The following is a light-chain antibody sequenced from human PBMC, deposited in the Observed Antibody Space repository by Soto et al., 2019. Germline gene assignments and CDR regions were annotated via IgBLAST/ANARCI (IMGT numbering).Light chain of an antibody. V-gene: IGLV2-23*01. CDR3: CSYAGSSGYV. CDR2: EGS. CDR1: SSDVGSYNL. Sequence: QSALTQPASVSGSPGPSITISCTGTSSDVGSYNLVSWYQQHPGKAPKLMIYEGSKRPSGVSNRFSGSKSGNTASLTISGLQAEDEADYYCCSYAGSSGYVFGTGTKLTVL. J-gene: IGLJ1*01.